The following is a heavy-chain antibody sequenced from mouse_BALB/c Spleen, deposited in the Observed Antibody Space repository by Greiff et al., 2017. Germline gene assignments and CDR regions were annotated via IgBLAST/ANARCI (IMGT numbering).Heavy chain of an antibody. CDR3: ARGLRLFDF. V-gene: IGHV3-6*02. CDR2: ISYDGSN. J-gene: IGHJ2*01. Sequence: VQLQQSGPGLVKPSQSLSLTCSVTGYSITSGYYWNWIRQFPGNKLEWMGYISYDGSNNYNPSLKNRISITRDTSKNQFFLKLNSVTTEDTATYYCARGLRLFDFWGQGTTLTVSS. D-gene: IGHD1-2*01. CDR1: GYSITSGYY.